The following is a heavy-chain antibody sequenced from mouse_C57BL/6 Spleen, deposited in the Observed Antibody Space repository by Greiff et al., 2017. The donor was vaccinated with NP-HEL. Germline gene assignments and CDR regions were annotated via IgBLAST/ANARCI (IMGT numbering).Heavy chain of an antibody. CDR1: GYSITSGYY. V-gene: IGHV3-6*01. CDR2: ISYDGSN. D-gene: IGHD2-1*01. CDR3: ARENYGNPAWFAY. Sequence: ESGPGLVKPSQSLSLTCSVTGYSITSGYYWNWIRQFPGNKLEWMGFISYDGSNNYNPSLKNRISITRDTSKNQFFLKLNSVTTEDTATYYCARENYGNPAWFAYWGQGTLVTVSA. J-gene: IGHJ3*01.